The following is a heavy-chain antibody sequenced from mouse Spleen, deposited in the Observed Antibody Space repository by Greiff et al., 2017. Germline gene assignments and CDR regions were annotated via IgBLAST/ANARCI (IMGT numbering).Heavy chain of an antibody. Sequence: EVKLVESGGGLVKPGGSLKLSCAASGFTFSSYTMSWVRQTPAKRLEWVATISSGGGNTYYPDSVKGRFTISRDNARNTLYLQMSSLRSEDTAMYYCARSLLPWGQGTSVTVSS. V-gene: IGHV5-9*04. CDR2: ISSGGGNT. CDR1: GFTFSSYT. J-gene: IGHJ4*01. CDR3: ARSLLP. D-gene: IGHD1-2*01.